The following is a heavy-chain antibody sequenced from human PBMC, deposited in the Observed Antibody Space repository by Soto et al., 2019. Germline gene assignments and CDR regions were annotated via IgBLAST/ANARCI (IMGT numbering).Heavy chain of an antibody. Sequence: PSETLSLTCTVSGCSISSYYWSWIRQPPGKGLEWIGYIYYSGSTNYNPSLKSRVTISVDTSTNQFSLKLSSVTAADTAVYYWARHYNCYYCYMDVWGKGTTVTVSS. D-gene: IGHD3-10*01. CDR3: ARHYNCYYCYMDV. CDR1: GCSISSYY. CDR2: IYYSGST. J-gene: IGHJ6*03. V-gene: IGHV4-59*08.